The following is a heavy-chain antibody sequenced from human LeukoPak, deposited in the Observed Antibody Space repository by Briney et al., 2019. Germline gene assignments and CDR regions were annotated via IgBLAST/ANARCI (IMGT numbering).Heavy chain of an antibody. V-gene: IGHV3-7*03. D-gene: IGHD3-22*01. J-gene: IGHJ4*02. CDR1: GFTFSNYW. CDR3: ATPLDYYDSSGYHQGGD. CDR2: IREDGSKK. Sequence: GGSLRLSCAASGFTFSNYWMTWVRQAPGKGLEWVANIREDGSKKNYVDSLKGRFTISRDNAKNSLYLQMNSLRAEDTAVYYCATPLDYYDSSGYHQGGDWGQGTLVTVSS.